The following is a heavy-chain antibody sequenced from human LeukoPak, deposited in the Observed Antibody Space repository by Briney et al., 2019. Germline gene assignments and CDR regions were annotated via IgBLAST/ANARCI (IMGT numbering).Heavy chain of an antibody. CDR2: INANSGDT. CDR3: ARADASRWSDY. V-gene: IGHV1-2*02. Sequence: GASVKVSCKASGYTFTGYYMHWVRQAPGQGLEWMGWINANSGDTGYAQKFQGRVTMTRDASVSTAYMELSRLRSDDTAVYFCARADASRWSDYWGQGALVTVSS. D-gene: IGHD2-15*01. CDR1: GYTFTGYY. J-gene: IGHJ4*02.